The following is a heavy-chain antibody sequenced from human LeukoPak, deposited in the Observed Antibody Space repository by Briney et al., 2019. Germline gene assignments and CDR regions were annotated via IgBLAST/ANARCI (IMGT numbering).Heavy chain of an antibody. Sequence: PSETLSLTCTVSGGSISSYYWSWIRQPPGKGLEWIGYSYYSGSTNCNPSLKSRVTISVDTSKNQFSLKLSSVTAADTAVYHCARRVLGSGSYFDYWGQGTLVTVSS. V-gene: IGHV4-59*01. CDR3: ARRVLGSGSYFDY. J-gene: IGHJ4*02. CDR1: GGSISSYY. CDR2: SYYSGST. D-gene: IGHD3-10*01.